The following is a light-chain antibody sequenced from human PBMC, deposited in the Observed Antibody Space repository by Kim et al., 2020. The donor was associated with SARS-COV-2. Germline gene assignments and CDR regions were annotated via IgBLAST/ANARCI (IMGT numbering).Light chain of an antibody. CDR2: DAS. CDR1: QSVHRN. V-gene: IGKV3-15*01. CDR3: QQYDQWRFT. J-gene: IGKJ4*01. Sequence: EVVLTQSPATLSVSPGESVTLSCRASQSVHRNLAWYQQKPGQAPSLLIDDASTRATGIPARFSGSGSGTEFTLTISSLQPDDSAVYYCQQYDQWRFTFGGGTKVEI.